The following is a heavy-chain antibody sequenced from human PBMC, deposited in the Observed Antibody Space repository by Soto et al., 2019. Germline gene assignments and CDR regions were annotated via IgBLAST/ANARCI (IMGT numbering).Heavy chain of an antibody. V-gene: IGHV3-66*01. J-gene: IGHJ6*02. CDR1: GFTVSSNY. CDR2: IYSGGST. CDR3: AKDLLDCSSTSCYGYYYYGMDV. Sequence: GGSLRLSCAASGFTVSSNYMSWVRQAPGKGLEWVSVIYSGGSTYYADSVKGRFTISRDNSKNTLYLQMNSLRGEDTAVYYCAKDLLDCSSTSCYGYYYYGMDVWGQGTTVTVS. D-gene: IGHD2-2*01.